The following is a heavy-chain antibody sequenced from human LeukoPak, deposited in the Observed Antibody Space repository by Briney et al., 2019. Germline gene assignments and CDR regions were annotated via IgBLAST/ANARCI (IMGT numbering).Heavy chain of an antibody. CDR3: ARVIMDDFWSGYYDY. J-gene: IGHJ4*02. CDR1: GFTVSSNY. V-gene: IGHV3-66*02. Sequence: GGSLRRSCAASGFTVSSNYMSWVRQAPGKGLEWVSVIYSGGSTYYADSVKGRFTISRDNSKNTLYLQMNSLRAEDTAVYYCARVIMDDFWSGYYDYWGQGTLVTVSS. D-gene: IGHD3-3*01. CDR2: IYSGGST.